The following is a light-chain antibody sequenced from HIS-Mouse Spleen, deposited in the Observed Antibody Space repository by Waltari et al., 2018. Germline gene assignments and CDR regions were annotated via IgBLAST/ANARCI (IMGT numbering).Light chain of an antibody. CDR2: RNN. J-gene: IGLJ3*02. CDR3: AAWDDSLSGRV. Sequence: QSVLTQPPSASGTPGQRVTISCSGSSSNIGSNYVYWYQQLPGTAPKLPIYRNNQRPPGVPDRFSGSKAGTSASLAISGLRSDDEADYYCAAWDDSLSGRVFGGGTKLTVL. V-gene: IGLV1-47*01. CDR1: SSNIGSNY.